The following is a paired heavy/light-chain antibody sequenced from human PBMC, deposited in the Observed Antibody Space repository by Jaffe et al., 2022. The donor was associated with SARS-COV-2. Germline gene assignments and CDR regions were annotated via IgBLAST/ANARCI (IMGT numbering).Light chain of an antibody. CDR2: ENN. Sequence: QSVLTQPPSVSAAPGQRVTISCSGSSSNIGNNYVSWYQQLPGTAPKLLIYENNKRPSVIPDRFSGSKSGTSATLGIAGLQTGDEADYYCGTWDDSVSAWVFGGGTKLTVL. V-gene: IGLV1-51*02. J-gene: IGLJ3*02. CDR1: SSNIGNNY. CDR3: GTWDDSVSAWV.
Heavy chain of an antibody. D-gene: IGHD2-15*01. V-gene: IGHV4-59*01. CDR3: ARGGLPASDI. CDR1: GGSIKNYY. CDR2: IYYTGST. Sequence: QVQLQESGPGLVKPSETLSLTCTVSGGSIKNYYWTWIRQPPGKGLDWIGYIYYTGSTNYNPSLKSRVTMSIDTSKNQFSLNLRSVTAADTAIYYCARGGLPASDIWGQGTMVTVSS. J-gene: IGHJ3*02.